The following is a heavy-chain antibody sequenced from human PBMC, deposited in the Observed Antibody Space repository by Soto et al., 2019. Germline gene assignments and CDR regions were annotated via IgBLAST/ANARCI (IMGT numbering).Heavy chain of an antibody. CDR3: ARVAVAGTRVDY. CDR2: IYHSGST. Sequence: QVQLQESGPGLVKPSGTLSLTCAVSGGSISSSNWWSWVRQPPGKGLEWIGEIYHSGSTNYNPSLQSRVTIAVAKSKNQFSLKLSSVTAADTAVYYCARVAVAGTRVDYWGQGTLVTVSS. CDR1: GGSISSSNW. V-gene: IGHV4-4*02. J-gene: IGHJ4*02. D-gene: IGHD6-19*01.